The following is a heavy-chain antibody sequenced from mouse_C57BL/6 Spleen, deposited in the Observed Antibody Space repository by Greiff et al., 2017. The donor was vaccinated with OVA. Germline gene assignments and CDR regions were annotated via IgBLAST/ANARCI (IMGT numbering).Heavy chain of an antibody. CDR3: VRQYDGYYGFAY. Sequence: EVQLVESGGGLVQPKGSLKLSCAASGFSFNTYAMNWVRQAPGKGLEWVARIRSKSNNYATYYADSVKDRFTISRDDSESMLYLQMNNLKTEDTAMYYCVRQYDGYYGFAYWGQGTLVTVSA. CDR2: IRSKSNNYAT. CDR1: GFSFNTYA. D-gene: IGHD2-3*01. V-gene: IGHV10-1*01. J-gene: IGHJ3*01.